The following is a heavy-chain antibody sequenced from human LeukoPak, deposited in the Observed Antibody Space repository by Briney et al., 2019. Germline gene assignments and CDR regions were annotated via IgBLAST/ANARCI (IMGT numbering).Heavy chain of an antibody. J-gene: IGHJ4*02. Sequence: GGSLRLSCAASGFTFSDYYMSWIRQAPGKGLEWVSYISSSGSTIYYADSVEGRFTISRDNAKNSLYLQMNSLRAEDAAVHYCAREDGEAYFDYWGQGTLVTVSS. V-gene: IGHV3-11*04. CDR1: GFTFSDYY. CDR3: AREDGEAYFDY. CDR2: ISSSGSTI.